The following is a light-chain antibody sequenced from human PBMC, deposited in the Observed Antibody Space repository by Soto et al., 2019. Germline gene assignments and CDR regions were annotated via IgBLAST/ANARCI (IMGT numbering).Light chain of an antibody. J-gene: IGKJ2*01. Sequence: EIVLTQSPGTLSLSPGEGATLSCRASQSARSGALAWYQQKPGQAPRLLIYGASSRATDIPDRFSGSGSGTHFTLTISRLEHEDLAVYYCHQYADSPHTFGQGTKLEIK. CDR1: QSARSGA. V-gene: IGKV3-20*01. CDR3: HQYADSPHT. CDR2: GAS.